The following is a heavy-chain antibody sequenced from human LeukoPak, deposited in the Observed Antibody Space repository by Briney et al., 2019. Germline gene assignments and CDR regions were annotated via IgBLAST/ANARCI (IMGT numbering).Heavy chain of an antibody. Sequence: SETLSLTCAVYGGSFSGYYWSWIRQPPGKGLEWIGEINHSGSTNYNPSLKSRVTISVDTSKNQFSLKLSSVTAADTAVYYCAREVYGSGSYYNPNYYYYYGMKVWGQGTTVTVSS. J-gene: IGHJ6*02. CDR3: AREVYGSGSYYNPNYYYYYGMKV. CDR2: INHSGST. D-gene: IGHD3-10*01. V-gene: IGHV4-34*01. CDR1: GGSFSGYY.